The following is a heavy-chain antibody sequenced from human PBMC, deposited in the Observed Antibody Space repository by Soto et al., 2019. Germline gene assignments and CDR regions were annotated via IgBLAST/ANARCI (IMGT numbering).Heavy chain of an antibody. D-gene: IGHD3-22*01. Sequence: EVQLLESGGGLAQPGGSLRLSCAASGFTFSNYGMTWVRQAPGKGLEWVSGISGSGTTTFYADAVNGRFAISRDNSKNTLYLTMNSLRADDTAVYYCAKGADALTTEGVIRNLNYRGQGPLVAVAS. CDR1: GFTFSNYG. CDR2: ISGSGTTT. J-gene: IGHJ4*02. V-gene: IGHV3-23*01. CDR3: AKGADALTTEGVIRNLNY.